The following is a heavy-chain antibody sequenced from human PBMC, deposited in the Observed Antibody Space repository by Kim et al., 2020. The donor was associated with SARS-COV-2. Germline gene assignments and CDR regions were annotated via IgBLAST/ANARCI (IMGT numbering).Heavy chain of an antibody. D-gene: IGHD6-6*01. CDR2: IGGSDGTT. Sequence: GGSLRLSCAASGFTFNHYAMYWVRQAPGKGLEWVSAIGGSDGTTYYADSVKGRFTISRDNSKNTLYLQMISLRDEDTAVYYCARKLPGPSAWYFDYWGQGTLVTVSS. V-gene: IGHV3-23*01. J-gene: IGHJ4*02. CDR3: ARKLPGPSAWYFDY. CDR1: GFTFNHYA.